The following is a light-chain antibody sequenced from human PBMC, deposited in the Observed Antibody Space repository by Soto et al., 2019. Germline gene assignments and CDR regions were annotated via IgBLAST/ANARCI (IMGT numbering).Light chain of an antibody. CDR2: EVN. Sequence: QSALTQPASVSGSPGQSITISCTGTSSDVGSYNLVSWYQQLPGKAPKLIIFEVNERPSGISNRFSGSKSGNTASLTISELQGEDEAHYYCCSSAGSSIFVFGVGTKLTVL. J-gene: IGLJ2*01. V-gene: IGLV2-23*02. CDR3: CSSAGSSIFV. CDR1: SSDVGSYNL.